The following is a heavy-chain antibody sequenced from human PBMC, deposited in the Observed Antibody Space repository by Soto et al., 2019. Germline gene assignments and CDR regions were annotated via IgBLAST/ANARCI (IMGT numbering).Heavy chain of an antibody. V-gene: IGHV3-11*01. CDR1: GFTFSDSY. CDR3: ASDPYYYASEY. D-gene: IGHD3-10*01. CDR2: ISGSGETT. Sequence: GGSLRLSXAASGFTFSDSYMTWIRQAPGKGLEWVSYISGSGETTYYVDSVKGRFTVSRDNAKKSLYLQMNSLRAEDTAVYYCASDPYYYASEYWGQGSLVTVSS. J-gene: IGHJ4*02.